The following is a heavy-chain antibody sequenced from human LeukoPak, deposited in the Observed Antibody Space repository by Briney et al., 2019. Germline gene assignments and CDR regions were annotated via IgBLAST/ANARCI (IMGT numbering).Heavy chain of an antibody. D-gene: IGHD1-1*01. CDR3: AKGGTHWPTGYYYMDV. CDR1: GFTFNSYA. V-gene: IGHV3-23*01. J-gene: IGHJ6*03. CDR2: ISGSGGST. Sequence: PGGSLRLSCAASGFTFNSYAMSWVRQAPGKGLEWVSPISGSGGSTYYADSVKGRFTISRDNSKNTLYLQMNSLRAEDTAVYYCAKGGTHWPTGYYYMDVWGKGTTVTDSS.